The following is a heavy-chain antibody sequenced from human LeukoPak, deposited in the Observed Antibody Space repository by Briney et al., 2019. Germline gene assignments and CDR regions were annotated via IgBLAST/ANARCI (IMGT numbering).Heavy chain of an antibody. J-gene: IGHJ4*02. V-gene: IGHV4-38-2*02. D-gene: IGHD2-15*01. CDR2: IYHTGST. Sequence: PSETLSLTCTVSGYSISSGYYWGWIRQPPGKGLEWIGSIYHTGSTYYNPSLKSRVTISVDTSKHQFSLKLSSVTAADMAVYYCARRRYCSGGSCYSYYFDYWGQGTLVTVSS. CDR1: GYSISSGYY. CDR3: ARRRYCSGGSCYSYYFDY.